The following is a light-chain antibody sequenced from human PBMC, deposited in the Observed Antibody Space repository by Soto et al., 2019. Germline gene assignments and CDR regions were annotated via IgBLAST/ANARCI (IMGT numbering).Light chain of an antibody. J-gene: IGKJ2*01. CDR1: QSVLFASNHKNY. CDR3: QHYYTTPFT. Sequence: DIVMTQSPDSLAVSLGERATINCKSSQSVLFASNHKNYLAWYQQKPGQPPRLLIYWASTRESGVPDRFSGSGTGTDFTLTISNLQPEDVAVYYCQHYYTTPFTFGQGTNVEIK. V-gene: IGKV4-1*01. CDR2: WAS.